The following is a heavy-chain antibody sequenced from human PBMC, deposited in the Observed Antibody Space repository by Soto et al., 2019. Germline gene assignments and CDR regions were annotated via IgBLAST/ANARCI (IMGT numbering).Heavy chain of an antibody. Sequence: GGSLRLSCAASGFTFSSYSMNWVRQAPGKGLEWVSSISSSSSYIYYADSVKGRFTISRDNAKISLYLQMNSLRAEDTAVYYCARDAFYSSGYYYEWGQGTLVTVSS. CDR1: GFTFSSYS. D-gene: IGHD3-22*01. J-gene: IGHJ4*02. CDR3: ARDAFYSSGYYYE. CDR2: ISSSSSYI. V-gene: IGHV3-21*01.